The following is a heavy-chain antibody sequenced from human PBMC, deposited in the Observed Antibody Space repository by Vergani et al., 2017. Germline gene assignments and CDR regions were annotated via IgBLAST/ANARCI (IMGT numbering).Heavy chain of an antibody. CDR3: ARVNTETNGHLYYGYYMDV. J-gene: IGHJ6*03. V-gene: IGHV4-34*01. Sequence: QVQLQQWGGGLLKPSETLSLTCVVNGGSFTSYHWTWIRQSPGEGLEWVGDIDHTGRPDYNPSLKSRLTMSVDKSRNQLSLTLNSVTATDTEIYFCARVNTETNGHLYYGYYMDVWGQGTAVTVS. D-gene: IGHD4-11*01. CDR2: IDHTGRP. CDR1: GGSFTSYH.